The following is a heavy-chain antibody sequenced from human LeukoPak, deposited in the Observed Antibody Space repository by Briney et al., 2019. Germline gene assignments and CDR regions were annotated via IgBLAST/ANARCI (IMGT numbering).Heavy chain of an antibody. Sequence: PGGSLRLSCAASGFTFRSYAMSWVCQAPGKGLEWVSSISGSGSSTYYADSVKGRFTISRDNSKNTLYLQMNSLRAEDTAVYYCAKDESGYCSSSTCYRWFDPWGQGTLVTVSS. CDR2: ISGSGSST. D-gene: IGHD2-2*02. CDR1: GFTFRSYA. CDR3: AKDESGYCSSSTCYRWFDP. J-gene: IGHJ5*02. V-gene: IGHV3-23*01.